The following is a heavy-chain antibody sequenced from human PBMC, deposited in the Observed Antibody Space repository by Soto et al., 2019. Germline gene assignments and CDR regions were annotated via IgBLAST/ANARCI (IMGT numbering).Heavy chain of an antibody. CDR2: IYYSEST. Sequence: AETLSLTCTVSGGAMIGYYCSFIRQPPGKGLEWIGYIYYSESTNYNPSLKSRVTMSVDTSKNQFSLKLSSLTAADTAVYYCARVRYYGTFVDYWGQGTLVTVSS. CDR3: ARVRYYGTFVDY. J-gene: IGHJ4*02. D-gene: IGHD3-16*01. V-gene: IGHV4-59*01. CDR1: GGAMIGYY.